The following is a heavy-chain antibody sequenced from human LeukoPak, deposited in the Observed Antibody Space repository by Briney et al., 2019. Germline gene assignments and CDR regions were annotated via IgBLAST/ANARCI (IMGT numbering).Heavy chain of an antibody. J-gene: IGHJ3*02. Sequence: PSETLSLTCTVSGGSISSSSYYWGWIRQPPGKGLEWIGSIFYSGSTYYNPSLESRVTISVDTSKNQFSLKVSSVTAADTAVYYCARKEQWLPHDAFDIWGQGTMVTVSS. V-gene: IGHV4-39*01. D-gene: IGHD6-19*01. CDR2: IFYSGST. CDR1: GGSISSSSYY. CDR3: ARKEQWLPHDAFDI.